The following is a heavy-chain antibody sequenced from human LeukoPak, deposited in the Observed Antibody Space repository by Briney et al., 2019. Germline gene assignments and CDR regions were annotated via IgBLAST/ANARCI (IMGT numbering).Heavy chain of an antibody. Sequence: PGGSLRLSCAASGFTFSSYGMHWVRQAPGKGLEWVAFIRYDGSNKYYADSVKGRFTISRDNSKNTMYLQMNSLRAEDTAVYYCALPEGGYGDFDYWGQGTLVTVSS. D-gene: IGHD5-12*01. CDR3: ALPEGGYGDFDY. J-gene: IGHJ4*02. V-gene: IGHV3-30*02. CDR2: IRYDGSNK. CDR1: GFTFSSYG.